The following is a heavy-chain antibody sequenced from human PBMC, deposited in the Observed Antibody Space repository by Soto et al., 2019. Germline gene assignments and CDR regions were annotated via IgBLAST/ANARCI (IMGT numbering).Heavy chain of an antibody. V-gene: IGHV1-46*01. CDR2: VNPSGGST. D-gene: IGHD3-22*01. CDR3: ARGTMIVVVISDYFDY. CDR1: GYTFTSFH. J-gene: IGHJ4*02. Sequence: GASVKVSCKTSGYTFTSFHMHWVRQAPGQGLEWMGKVNPSGGSTSYAQKFQGRVTMTRDTSTSTVYMELSSLRSEDTAVYYCARGTMIVVVISDYFDYWGQGTLVTVSS.